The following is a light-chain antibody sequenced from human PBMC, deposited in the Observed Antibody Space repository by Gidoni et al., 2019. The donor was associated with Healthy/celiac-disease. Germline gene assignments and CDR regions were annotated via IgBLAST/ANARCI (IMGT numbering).Light chain of an antibody. V-gene: IGKV2-28*01. CDR3: MQALQTPPT. CDR2: LGS. CDR1: QSLQHSNGYNY. Sequence: DHVMAQSPLSLPVTPGEPASISCRSSQSLQHSNGYNYLDWYLQKPGQSPQLLIYLGSNRDSGVPDRFSGSGSGTDFTLKISRVEAEDVGVYYCMQALQTPPTFGGGTKVEIK. J-gene: IGKJ4*01.